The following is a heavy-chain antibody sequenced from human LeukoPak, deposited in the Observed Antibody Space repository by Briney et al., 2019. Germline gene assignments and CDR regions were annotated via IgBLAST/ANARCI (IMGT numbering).Heavy chain of an antibody. Sequence: GGSLRLSCAASGFTFSSYGMHWVRQAPGKGLEWVAFIRYDGSNKYYADSVKGRFTISRDNSKNTLYLQMNSLRAEDTAVYYCAKAHETYYDFWSGPIGYYYYMDVWGKGTTVTVSS. CDR2: IRYDGSNK. CDR3: AKAHETYYDFWSGPIGYYYYMDV. V-gene: IGHV3-30*02. CDR1: GFTFSSYG. D-gene: IGHD3-3*01. J-gene: IGHJ6*03.